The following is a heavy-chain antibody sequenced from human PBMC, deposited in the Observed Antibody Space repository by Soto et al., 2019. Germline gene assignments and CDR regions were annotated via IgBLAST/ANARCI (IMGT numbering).Heavy chain of an antibody. CDR2: ISAYNGNT. D-gene: IGHD3-3*01. CDR3: ARDRYDDFWGGYWSYYDYYGMEV. J-gene: IGHJ6*02. V-gene: IGHV1-18*01. CDR1: GYTFTSYG. Sequence: GASVKVSCKASGYTFTSYGISWVRQAPGQGLEWMGWISAYNGNTNYAQKLQGRVTMTTDTSTSTAYMELRSLRSDDTAVYYCARDRYDDFWGGYWSYYDYYGMEVWGQGTTGSVSS.